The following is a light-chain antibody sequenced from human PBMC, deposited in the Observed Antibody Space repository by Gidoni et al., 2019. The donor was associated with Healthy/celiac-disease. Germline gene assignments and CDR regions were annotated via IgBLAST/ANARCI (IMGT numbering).Light chain of an antibody. Sequence: DMQITHAPSTLSASVGDRVTITCRASHSISSWLAWYQQKPGKAPKLLIYDASSLQSGVPSRFSGSGSGTEFTLTISSLQPDDFATYYCQQDNSYPRTFGQGTKLEIK. CDR3: QQDNSYPRT. CDR1: HSISSW. J-gene: IGKJ2*02. V-gene: IGKV1-5*03. CDR2: DAS.